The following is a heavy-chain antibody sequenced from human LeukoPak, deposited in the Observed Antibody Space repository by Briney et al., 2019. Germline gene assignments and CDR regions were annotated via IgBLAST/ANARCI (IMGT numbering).Heavy chain of an antibody. CDR3: ARYTYGYFDY. J-gene: IGHJ4*02. V-gene: IGHV3-11*01. D-gene: IGHD5-18*01. Sequence: PGGSPRLSCAASGFNCSDYSMSWIRQDPGKGLEWVSYISCSGGTIYYAAAVKGRFTISRDNAKTSLYLQMNSLRAEDTAVYYCARYTYGYFDYWGQGTLVTVSS. CDR1: GFNCSDYS. CDR2: ISCSGGTI.